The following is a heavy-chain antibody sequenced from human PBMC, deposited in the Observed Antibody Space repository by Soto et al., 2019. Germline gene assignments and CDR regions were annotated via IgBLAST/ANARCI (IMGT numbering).Heavy chain of an antibody. V-gene: IGHV3-33*01. CDR3: ARVEGGYHTPY. J-gene: IGHJ4*02. CDR2: IWYDGSNK. D-gene: IGHD1-26*01. CDR1: GFTFSSYG. Sequence: QVQLVESGGGVVQPGRSLRLSCAASGFTFSSYGMHWVRQAPGKGLEWVAVIWYDGSNKYYADSVKGRFTISRDNSKNTLYLQMNSLRAEVTAVYYCARVEGGYHTPYWGQGTLVTVSS.